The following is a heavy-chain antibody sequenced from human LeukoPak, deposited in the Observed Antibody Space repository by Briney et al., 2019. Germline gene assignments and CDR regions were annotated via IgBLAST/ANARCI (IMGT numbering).Heavy chain of an antibody. CDR1: GYTFTGYH. CDR3: ARDFRVTTEYNWFDP. J-gene: IGHJ5*02. CDR2: INPNSGGT. D-gene: IGHD3-3*01. V-gene: IGHV1-2*02. Sequence: ASVKVSCKASGYTFTGYHLHWVRQAPGQGLEWMGWINPNSGGTNYAQKFQGRVTMTRDTSISTAYMELRRLKSDDTAVYYCARDFRVTTEYNWFDPWGQGTLVTVSS.